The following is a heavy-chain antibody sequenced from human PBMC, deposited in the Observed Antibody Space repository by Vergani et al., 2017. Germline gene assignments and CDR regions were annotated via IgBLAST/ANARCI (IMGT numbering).Heavy chain of an antibody. J-gene: IGHJ4*02. Sequence: QVLLVQSGAEVKKPGASVRVSCKTSGYTFTNYYIHWVRQAPGQGLEWMGIINPNSGGTNYAQKFQGRVTMTRDTSISTAYMELSRLRSDDTAVYYCARWIEGYSGYPTSVDYWGQGTLVTVSS. CDR2: INPNSGGT. D-gene: IGHD5-12*01. CDR3: ARWIEGYSGYPTSVDY. CDR1: GYTFTNYY. V-gene: IGHV1-2*02.